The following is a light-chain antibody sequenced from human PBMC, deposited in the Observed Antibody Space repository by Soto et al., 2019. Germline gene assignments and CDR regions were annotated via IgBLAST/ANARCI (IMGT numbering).Light chain of an antibody. CDR3: QQHNNWPPVT. CDR1: QSVSSN. Sequence: EIVMTQSPATLSVSPGERATLSCRASQSVSSNLAWYQQKPGQAPRLLIYGASTRATGIPARFSGSGSWTEFTPTISSLQSEDFAVSYCQQHNNWPPVTLGQGTKLEIK. V-gene: IGKV3-15*01. CDR2: GAS. J-gene: IGKJ2*01.